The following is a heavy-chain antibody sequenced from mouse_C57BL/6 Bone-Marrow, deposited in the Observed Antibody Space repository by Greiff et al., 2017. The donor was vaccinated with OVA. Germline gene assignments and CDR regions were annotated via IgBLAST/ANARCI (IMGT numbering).Heavy chain of an antibody. CDR3: ARVRWLLGISY. J-gene: IGHJ3*01. CDR1: GYTFTSYW. V-gene: IGHV1-50*01. CDR2: IDPDDSYT. Sequence: QVQLQQPGAELVKPGASVKLSCKASGYTFTSYWMQWVKQRPGQGLEWIGEIDPDDSYTNYDQKFKGKATMTVDTSSNTAYMQLSSLTSDDTAVYYCARVRWLLGISYWGQGTLVTVSA. D-gene: IGHD2-3*01.